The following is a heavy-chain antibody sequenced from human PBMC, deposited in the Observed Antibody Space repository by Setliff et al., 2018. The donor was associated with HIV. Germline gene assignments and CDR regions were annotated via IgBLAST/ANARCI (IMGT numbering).Heavy chain of an antibody. CDR3: ARQAWHSGRNGYFVDY. CDR2: IYQTGSI. CDR1: GYSITNGYY. J-gene: IGHJ4*02. Sequence: SETLSLTCSVSGYSITNGYYWGWFRQSPGKGLEWIATIYQTGSIYYNPSLQNRVTLLLDMSKNQFSLKLSSVTAADTAVYYCARQAWHSGRNGYFVDYWGQGTQVTVSS. V-gene: IGHV4-38-2*02. D-gene: IGHD6-13*01.